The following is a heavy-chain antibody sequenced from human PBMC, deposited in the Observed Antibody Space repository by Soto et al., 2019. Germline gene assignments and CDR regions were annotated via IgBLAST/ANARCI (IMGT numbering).Heavy chain of an antibody. CDR2: ISYDGSNK. CDR1: GFTFSSYA. Sequence: QVQLVESGGGVVQPGRSLRLSCAASGFTFSSYAMHWVRQAPGKGLEWVAVISYDGSNKYYADSVKGRFTISRDNSKNTLNTQMNSTRAEDTAVYYCARPLWRDDYNWGDFDLWGRGTLVTVSS. D-gene: IGHD3-16*01. CDR3: ARPLWRDDYNWGDFDL. V-gene: IGHV3-30-3*01. J-gene: IGHJ2*01.